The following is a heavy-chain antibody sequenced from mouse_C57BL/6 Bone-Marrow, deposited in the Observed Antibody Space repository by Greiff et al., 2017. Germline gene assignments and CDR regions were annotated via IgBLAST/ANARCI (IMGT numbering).Heavy chain of an antibody. CDR2: INPNNGGT. J-gene: IGHJ4*01. CDR1: GYTFTDYN. V-gene: IGHV1-18*01. CDR3: ARRGEGRATVYAMDY. D-gene: IGHD1-1*01. Sequence: EVQLQQSGPELVKPGASVKIPCKASGYTFTDYNMDWVKQSHGKSLEWIGDINPNNGGTIYNQKFKGKATLTVDKSSSTAYMELRSLTAEDTAVYYCARRGEGRATVYAMDYWGQGTSVTVSS.